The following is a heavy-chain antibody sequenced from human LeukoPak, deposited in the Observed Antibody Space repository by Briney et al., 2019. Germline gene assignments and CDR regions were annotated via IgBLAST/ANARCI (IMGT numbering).Heavy chain of an antibody. CDR3: TKEFCGSHAACAGGSYYDF. D-gene: IGHD2-15*01. Sequence: GGSLRLSCAASGFTVSSDDFHWVRQAPGKGLEWVAAIGVTGDTYYADSVKGRFTISREDAANSLYLQMRSLGAGDTALYYCTKEFCGSHAACAGGSYYDFWGRGALVTVSS. CDR1: GFTVSSDD. J-gene: IGHJ2*01. CDR2: IGVTGDT. V-gene: IGHV3-13*01.